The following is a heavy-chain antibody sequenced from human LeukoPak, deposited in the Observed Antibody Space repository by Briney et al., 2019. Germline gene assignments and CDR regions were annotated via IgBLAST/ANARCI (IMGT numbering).Heavy chain of an antibody. CDR2: INHSGST. V-gene: IGHV4-34*01. D-gene: IGHD4-23*01. J-gene: IGHJ4*02. CDR1: SGSFSGYY. CDR3: ARVPPATTVVTWVDY. Sequence: KASETLSLTCAVYSGSFSGYYWSWIRQPPGKGLEWIGKINHSGSTNYNPSLKSRVTISVDTSKNQFSLKLSSVTAADTAVYYCARVPPATTVVTWVDYWGQGTLVTVSS.